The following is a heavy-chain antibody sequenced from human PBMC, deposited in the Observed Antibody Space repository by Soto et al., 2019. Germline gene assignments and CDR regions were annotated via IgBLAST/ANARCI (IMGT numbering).Heavy chain of an antibody. J-gene: IGHJ3*02. CDR3: ARMSFYDAFDI. CDR2: ISSSSSYI. CDR1: GFTFSSYS. V-gene: IGHV3-21*01. Sequence: GSLRLSCAASGFTFSSYSMNWVRQAPGKGLEWVSSISSSSSYIYYADSVKGRFTISRDNAKNSLYLQMNSLRAEDAAVYYCARMSFYDAFDIWGQGTMVTVSS. D-gene: IGHD1-26*01.